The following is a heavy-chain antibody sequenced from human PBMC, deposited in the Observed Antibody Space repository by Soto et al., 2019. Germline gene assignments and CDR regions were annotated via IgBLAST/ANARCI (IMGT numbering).Heavy chain of an antibody. CDR2: ISSSGSTI. Sequence: GGSLRLSCAASGFTFSDYYMSWIRQAPGKGLEWVSYISSSGSTIYYADSVKGRFTISRDNAKNSLYLQMNSLRAEDTAVYYCTRVGDSGYDDAFDIWGQGTMVTVSS. J-gene: IGHJ3*02. CDR1: GFTFSDYY. D-gene: IGHD5-12*01. CDR3: TRVGDSGYDDAFDI. V-gene: IGHV3-11*01.